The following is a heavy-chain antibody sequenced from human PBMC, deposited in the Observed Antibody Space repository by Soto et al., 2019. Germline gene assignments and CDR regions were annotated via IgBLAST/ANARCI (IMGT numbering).Heavy chain of an antibody. Sequence: ASVKVSCKXSGYTFTGYYMHWVRQAPGQGLEWMGWINPNSGGTNYAQKFQGRVTMTRDTSISTAYMELSRLRSDDTAVYYCARDLVDIVATITMDVWGQGTTVTVSS. D-gene: IGHD5-12*01. J-gene: IGHJ6*02. CDR1: GYTFTGYY. V-gene: IGHV1-2*02. CDR2: INPNSGGT. CDR3: ARDLVDIVATITMDV.